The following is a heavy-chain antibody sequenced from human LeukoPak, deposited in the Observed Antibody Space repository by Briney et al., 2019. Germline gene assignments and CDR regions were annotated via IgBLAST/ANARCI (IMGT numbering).Heavy chain of an antibody. V-gene: IGHV4-59*11. CDR1: GGSISSHY. CDR3: ARIRLYYFDY. CDR2: IYYSGST. J-gene: IGHJ4*02. Sequence: SETLSLTCTVSGGSISSHYWSWIRQPPGEGLEWIGYIYYSGSTNYNPSLKSRVTISVDTSKNQFSLKLSSVTAADTAVYYCARIRLYYFDYWGQGTLVTVSS.